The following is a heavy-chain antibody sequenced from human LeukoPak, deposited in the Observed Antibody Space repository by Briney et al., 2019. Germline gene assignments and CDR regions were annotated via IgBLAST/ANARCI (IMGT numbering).Heavy chain of an antibody. D-gene: IGHD6-19*01. Sequence: SETLSLTCTVSGGSISSYYWSWIRQPPGKGLEWIGYIYYSGSTNYNPSLKSRVTISVDTSKNQFSLKLSSVTAADTAVYYCARGVSSGWYPRLDYWGQGTLVTVPS. J-gene: IGHJ4*02. V-gene: IGHV4-59*01. CDR3: ARGVSSGWYPRLDY. CDR2: IYYSGST. CDR1: GGSISSYY.